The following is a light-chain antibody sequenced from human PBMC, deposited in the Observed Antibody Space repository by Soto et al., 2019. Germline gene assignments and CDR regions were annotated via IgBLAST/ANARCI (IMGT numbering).Light chain of an antibody. CDR2: GTS. Sequence: EIVLTPSPGTLSLSPGEEATLSCRASQSISSSYLGWYQQKPGQAPRLLIYGTSRRATGIPDRFSGSGSGTDFTLTISRLEPEDFAVYYCQQYGSSLTWTFGQGTKVDIK. V-gene: IGKV3-20*01. CDR3: QQYGSSLTWT. J-gene: IGKJ1*01. CDR1: QSISSSY.